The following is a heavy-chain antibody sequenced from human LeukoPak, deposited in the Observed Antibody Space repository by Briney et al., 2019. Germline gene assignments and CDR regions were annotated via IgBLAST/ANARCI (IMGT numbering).Heavy chain of an antibody. CDR2: IYYRGGT. CDR1: GGSISSYY. Sequence: SETLSLACTVSGGSISSYYWSWIRQPPGKGLEWLGYIYYRGGTNYHPSLKSLVAISVDTSKNQFSLKLSSVTAADTAVYYCARGRGCSSTSCYAGPPYYYYYMDVWGKGTTVTVSS. J-gene: IGHJ6*03. D-gene: IGHD2-2*01. CDR3: ARGRGCSSTSCYAGPPYYYYYMDV. V-gene: IGHV4-59*01.